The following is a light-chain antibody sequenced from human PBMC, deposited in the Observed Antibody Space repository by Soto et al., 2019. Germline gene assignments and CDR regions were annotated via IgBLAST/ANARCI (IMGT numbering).Light chain of an antibody. CDR3: NSYTSSDTVV. CDR1: SSDVGGYNY. V-gene: IGLV2-14*01. J-gene: IGLJ2*01. Sequence: QSALTQAASVSGSPGQSITISCTGTSSDVGGYNYVSWYQQRPGKAPKLMIYAVTHRPLRVSNRFSGSKSGNTASLTISGLQPEDEAVYYCNSYTSSDTVVFGGGTKVTVL. CDR2: AVT.